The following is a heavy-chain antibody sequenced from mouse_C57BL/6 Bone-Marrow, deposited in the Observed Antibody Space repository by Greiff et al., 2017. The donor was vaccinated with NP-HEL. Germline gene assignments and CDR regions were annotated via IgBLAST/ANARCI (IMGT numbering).Heavy chain of an antibody. CDR3: TPYYGSHPFAY. Sequence: EVQLQQSGAELVRPGASVKLSCTASGFNIKDDYMHWVKQRPEQGLEWIGWIDPENGDTEYASKFQGKATITADTSSNTAYLQLSSLTSEDTAVYYCTPYYGSHPFAYWGQGTLVTVSA. J-gene: IGHJ3*01. CDR2: IDPENGDT. D-gene: IGHD2-9*01. CDR1: GFNIKDDY. V-gene: IGHV14-4*01.